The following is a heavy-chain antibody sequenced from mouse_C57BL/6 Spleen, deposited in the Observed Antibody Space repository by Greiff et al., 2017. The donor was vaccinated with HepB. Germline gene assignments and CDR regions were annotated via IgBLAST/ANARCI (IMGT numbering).Heavy chain of an antibody. CDR2: ISDGGSYT. J-gene: IGHJ1*03. CDR1: GFTFSSYA. Sequence: EVQGVESGGGLVKPGGSLKLSCAASGFTFSSYAMSWVRQTPEKRLEWVATISDGGSYTYYPDNVKGRFTISRDNAKNNLYLQMSHLKSEDTAMYYCASDWDRNYGSFDVWGTGTTVTVSS. CDR3: ASDWDRNYGSFDV. V-gene: IGHV5-4*01. D-gene: IGHD2-14*01.